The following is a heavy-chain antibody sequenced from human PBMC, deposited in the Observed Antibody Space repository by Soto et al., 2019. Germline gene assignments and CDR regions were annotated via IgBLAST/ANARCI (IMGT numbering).Heavy chain of an antibody. J-gene: IGHJ6*02. D-gene: IGHD1-1*01. CDR1: GGTFSSHS. Sequence: SVKVSCKSSGGTFSSHSINWVRQAPGQGLEWMGGIIPIFGPANFAKKFQGRVTITADESTTTAYMELSSLTSEDTAVYYCATGSFTSTGGRIGYHYNAMDVWGQGTTVTVSS. V-gene: IGHV1-69*13. CDR2: IIPIFGPA. CDR3: ATGSFTSTGGRIGYHYNAMDV.